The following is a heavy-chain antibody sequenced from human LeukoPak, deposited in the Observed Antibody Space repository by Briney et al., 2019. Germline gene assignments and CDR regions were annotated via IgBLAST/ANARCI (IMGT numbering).Heavy chain of an antibody. V-gene: IGHV3-30*03. CDR2: ISYDGSNK. Sequence: GGSLRLSCAASGLTFSSYGMHWVRQAPGKGLEWVAVISYDGSNKYYADSVKGRFTISRDNSKNTLYLQMNSLRAEDTAVYYCARRAGAYSHPYDYWGQGTLVTVSS. CDR3: ARRAGAYSHPYDY. J-gene: IGHJ4*02. D-gene: IGHD4/OR15-4a*01. CDR1: GLTFSSYG.